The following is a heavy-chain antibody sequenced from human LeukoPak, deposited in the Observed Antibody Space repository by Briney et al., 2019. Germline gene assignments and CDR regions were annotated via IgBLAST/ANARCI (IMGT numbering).Heavy chain of an antibody. CDR2: ISSSGNTI. Sequence: GGSLRLSCAASGFTFSGYEGNWVRQAPGKGLEWISYISSSGNTIKYADSVQGRFNISRDNAKNSVYLQMTSLRAEDTAVYYCARKVTGTTFFDYWGQGTLVTVSS. CDR1: GFTFSGYE. V-gene: IGHV3-48*03. D-gene: IGHD1-1*01. CDR3: ARKVTGTTFFDY. J-gene: IGHJ4*02.